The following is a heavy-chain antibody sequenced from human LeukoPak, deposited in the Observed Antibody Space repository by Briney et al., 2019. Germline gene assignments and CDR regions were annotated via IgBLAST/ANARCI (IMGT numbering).Heavy chain of an antibody. CDR1: GYTFTSYG. D-gene: IGHD2-21*02. Sequence: ASVKVSCKASGYTFTSYGISWVRQAPGQGLEWMGWISAYNGNTNYAQKLQGRVTMTTDTSTSTAYMELRSLRAEDTALYYCAKEGGDNPYFDYWGQGTLVTVSS. V-gene: IGHV1-18*01. J-gene: IGHJ4*02. CDR3: AKEGGDNPYFDY. CDR2: ISAYNGNT.